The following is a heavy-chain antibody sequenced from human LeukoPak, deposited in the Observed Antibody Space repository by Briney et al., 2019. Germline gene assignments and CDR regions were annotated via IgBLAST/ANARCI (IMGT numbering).Heavy chain of an antibody. CDR1: GYSLTSYW. V-gene: IGHV5-51*01. CDR2: IYPGDSDT. D-gene: IGHD3-22*01. CDR3: ARLMPPGYYDSSGYYINWFDP. J-gene: IGHJ5*02. Sequence: GESLKISCKGSGYSLTSYWIGWVRQMPGKGLEWMGIIYPGDSDTRYSPSFQGQVTISADKSISTAYLQWSSLKASDTAMYCCARLMPPGYYDSSGYYINWFDPWGQGTLVTVSS.